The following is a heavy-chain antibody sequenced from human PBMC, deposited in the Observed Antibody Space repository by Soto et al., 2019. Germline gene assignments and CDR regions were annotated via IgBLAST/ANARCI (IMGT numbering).Heavy chain of an antibody. J-gene: IGHJ6*02. V-gene: IGHV1-24*01. CDR3: ATGDCSSTSCYYYYYGMDV. D-gene: IGHD2-2*01. CDR1: GYTLTELS. CDR2: FDPEDGET. Sequence: ASVKVSCEVSGYTLTELSMHWVRQAPGKGLEWMGGFDPEDGETIYAQKFQGRVTMTEDTSTDTAYMELSSLRSEDTAVYYCATGDCSSTSCYYYYYGMDVWGQGTTVTVSS.